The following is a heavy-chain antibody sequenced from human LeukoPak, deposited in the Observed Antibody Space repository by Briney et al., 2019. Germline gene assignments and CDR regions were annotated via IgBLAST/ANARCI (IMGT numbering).Heavy chain of an antibody. V-gene: IGHV4-38-2*02. CDR1: GYSISSGYY. CDR2: IYHSGST. D-gene: IGHD6-19*01. J-gene: IGHJ4*02. CDR3: ARDRDSSGWYNEFDY. Sequence: PSETLSLTCAVSGYSISSGYYWGWIRQPPGKGLEWIGSIYHSGSTYYNPSLKSRVTISVDTSKNLFSLKLSSVTAADTAVYYCARDRDSSGWYNEFDYWGQGTLVTVSS.